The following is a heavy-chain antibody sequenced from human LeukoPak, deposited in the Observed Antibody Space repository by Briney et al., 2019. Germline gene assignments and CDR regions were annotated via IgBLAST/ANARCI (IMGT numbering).Heavy chain of an antibody. CDR3: ARAPVVTASGRDY. V-gene: IGHV3-66*01. D-gene: IGHD2-21*02. J-gene: IGHJ4*02. CDR2: IYSGGST. CDR1: GFTVSSNY. Sequence: GGSLRLSCAASGFTVSSNYMSWVRQAPGKGLEWESVIYSGGSTYYAASVKGRFTISRDNSKNTLYLQMNSLRAEDTAVYYCARAPVVTASGRDYWGQGTLVTVSS.